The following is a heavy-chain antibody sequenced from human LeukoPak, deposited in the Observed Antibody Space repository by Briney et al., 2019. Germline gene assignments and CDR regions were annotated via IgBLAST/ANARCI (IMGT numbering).Heavy chain of an antibody. Sequence: ASVKVSCKASGGTFSSYAISWVRQAPGQGLEWMGRIIPIFGTANYAQKVQGRVTITTDESTSTAYMELSSLRSEDTAVYYCARDRSLGATWGYYYYYMDVWGKGTTVTVSS. D-gene: IGHD1-26*01. CDR2: IIPIFGTA. CDR1: GGTFSSYA. V-gene: IGHV1-69*05. CDR3: ARDRSLGATWGYYYYYMDV. J-gene: IGHJ6*03.